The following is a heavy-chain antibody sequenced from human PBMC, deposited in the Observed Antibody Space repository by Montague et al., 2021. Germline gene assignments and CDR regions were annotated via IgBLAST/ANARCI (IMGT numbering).Heavy chain of an antibody. CDR2: ICDGGSA. CDR1: GDSVRCGIYH. D-gene: IGHD3-22*01. Sequence: SETLSLTCSVSGDSVRCGIYHWGWIRQSLGKGLEWIGYICDGGSATYKPSLGSRVTMSLDTSSNQFSLNLRSATAADTAVYYCAAYYYGGGGRGSWGQGTLVTVSS. J-gene: IGHJ5*02. CDR3: AAYYYGGGGRGS. V-gene: IGHV4-61*01.